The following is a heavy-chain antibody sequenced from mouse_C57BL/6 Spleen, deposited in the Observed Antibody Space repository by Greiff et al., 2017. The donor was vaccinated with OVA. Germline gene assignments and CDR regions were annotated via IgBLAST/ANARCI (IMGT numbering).Heavy chain of an antibody. CDR2: IRLKSDNYAT. D-gene: IGHD1-1*01. Sequence: EVQVVESGGGLVQPGGSMKLSCVASGFTFSNYWMNWVRQSPEKGLEWVAQIRLKSDNYATHYAESVKGRFTISRDDSKSSVYLQMNNLRAEDTGIYYCTGPSYYGSSYGYFDVWGTGTTVTVSS. J-gene: IGHJ1*03. V-gene: IGHV6-3*01. CDR3: TGPSYYGSSYGYFDV. CDR1: GFTFSNYW.